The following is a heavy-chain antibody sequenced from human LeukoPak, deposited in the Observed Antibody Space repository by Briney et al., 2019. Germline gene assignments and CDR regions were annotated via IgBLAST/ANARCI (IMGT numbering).Heavy chain of an antibody. CDR3: AREGATTAFDY. V-gene: IGHV3-53*01. D-gene: IGHD1-26*01. J-gene: IGHJ4*02. CDR2: IYSGGRT. Sequence: GGSLRLSCAVSGFTVSNNYMNWVRQAPGKGLEWVSIIYSGGRTYYADSAKGRFTISRDIFKNTVYHQMNSLRAEDTAVYYCAREGATTAFDYWGQGTLVTVSS. CDR1: GFTVSNNY.